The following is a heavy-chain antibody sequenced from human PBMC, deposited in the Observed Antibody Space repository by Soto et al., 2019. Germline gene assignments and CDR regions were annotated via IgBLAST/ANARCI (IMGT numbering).Heavy chain of an antibody. CDR1: GGSISSYY. J-gene: IGHJ5*02. V-gene: IGHV4-59*08. CDR2: IYYSGST. CDR3: ARASTVTTRGSRNNWFDP. Sequence: SETLSLTCTVSGGSISSYYWSWIRQPPGKGLEWIGYIYYSGSTNYNPSLKSRVTISADTSKNQFSLKLSSVTAADTAVYYCARASTVTTRGSRNNWFDPWGQGTLVTVSS. D-gene: IGHD4-17*01.